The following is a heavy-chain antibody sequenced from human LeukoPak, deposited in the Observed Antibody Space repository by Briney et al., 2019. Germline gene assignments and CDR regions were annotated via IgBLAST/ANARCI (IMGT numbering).Heavy chain of an antibody. CDR1: GFTFSSYW. J-gene: IGHJ4*02. D-gene: IGHD3-3*01. Sequence: GGSLRLSCAASGFTFSSYWMSWVRQAPGKGLEWVAVISYDGSNKYYADSVKGRFTISRDNSKNTLYLQMNSLRAEDTAVYYCARSGSTIFGVAPEYWGQGTLVTVSS. CDR2: ISYDGSNK. CDR3: ARSGSTIFGVAPEY. V-gene: IGHV3-30-3*01.